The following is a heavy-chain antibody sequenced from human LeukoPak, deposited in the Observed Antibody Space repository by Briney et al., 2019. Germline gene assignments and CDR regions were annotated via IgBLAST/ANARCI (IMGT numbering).Heavy chain of an antibody. J-gene: IGHJ3*02. D-gene: IGHD3-22*01. CDR1: GGSISSYY. CDR3: ARGSSSENNYYDSSGYYSDAFDI. CDR2: IYYSGSN. Sequence: SETLSLTCTVSGGSISSYYWSWIRQPPGKGLEWIGYIYYSGSNNYNPSLKSRVTISVETSKNQFSLKLSSVAAADSAVYYCARGSSSENNYYDSSGYYSDAFDIWGQGTMVTVSS. V-gene: IGHV4-59*01.